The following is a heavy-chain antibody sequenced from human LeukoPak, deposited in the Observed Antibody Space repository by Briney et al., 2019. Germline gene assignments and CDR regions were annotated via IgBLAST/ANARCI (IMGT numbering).Heavy chain of an antibody. D-gene: IGHD2-2*01. J-gene: IGHJ5*02. CDR1: GGSISSYY. Sequence: SETLSLTCTVSGGSISSYYWSWIRQPPGKGLEWIGYIYYSGSTNYNPSLKSRVTISVDTSKNQFSLKLSSVTAADTAVYYCARGGQLLWWFDPWGQGTLVTVSS. CDR2: IYYSGST. CDR3: ARGGQLLWWFDP. V-gene: IGHV4-59*01.